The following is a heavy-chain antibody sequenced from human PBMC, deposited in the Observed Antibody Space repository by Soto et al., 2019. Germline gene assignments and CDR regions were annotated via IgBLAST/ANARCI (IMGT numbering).Heavy chain of an antibody. CDR1: GFTFSSYA. D-gene: IGHD6-6*01. V-gene: IGHV3-30-3*01. CDR2: ISYDGSNK. Sequence: QVQLVESGGGVVQPGRSLRLSCAASGFTFSSYAMHWVRHAPGKGLECVAVISYDGSNKYYADSVKGRFTISRDNSKNTLYLQMNSLRAEETAVYYCARFVDEYFDYWGQGTLVTVSS. J-gene: IGHJ4*02. CDR3: ARFVDEYFDY.